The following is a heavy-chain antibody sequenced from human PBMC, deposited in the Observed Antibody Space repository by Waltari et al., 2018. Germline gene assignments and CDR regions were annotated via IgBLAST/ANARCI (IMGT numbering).Heavy chain of an antibody. CDR2: INPNSGGT. V-gene: IGHV1-2*02. D-gene: IGHD6-13*01. CDR3: ARVVGSSGYLLDY. J-gene: IGHJ4*02. Sequence: QVQLVQSGAEVKKPGASVKVSCKASGYPFTGHYMHWVRQAPGQGLEWMGWINPNSGGTNYAQKFQGRVTMTRDTSISTAYMELSRLRSDDTAVYYCARVVGSSGYLLDYWGQGTLVTVSS. CDR1: GYPFTGHY.